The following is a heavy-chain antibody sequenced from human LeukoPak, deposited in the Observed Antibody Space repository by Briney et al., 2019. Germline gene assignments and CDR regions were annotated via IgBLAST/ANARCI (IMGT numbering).Heavy chain of an antibody. CDR2: ISAYNGNT. V-gene: IGHV1-18*01. J-gene: IGHJ4*02. Sequence: ASVKVYCKASGYTFTSYGISWGRQAPGQGLEWMGWISAYNGNTNYAQKLQGRVTMTTDTSTSTSYMELRSLRSDDTAVYYCARDLQLWSTADYWGQGTLVTVSS. CDR3: ARDLQLWSTADY. D-gene: IGHD5-18*01. CDR1: GYTFTSYG.